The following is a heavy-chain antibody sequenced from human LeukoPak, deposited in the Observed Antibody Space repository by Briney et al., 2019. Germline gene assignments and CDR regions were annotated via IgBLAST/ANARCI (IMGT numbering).Heavy chain of an antibody. J-gene: IGHJ6*02. CDR2: INHSGST. D-gene: IGHD4-11*01. CDR3: ARGRSNYYYYGMDV. CDR1: GGSFSGYY. V-gene: IGHV4-34*01. Sequence: PSETPSLTCAVYGGSFSGYYWSWIRQPPGKGLEWIGEINHSGSTNYNPSLKSRVTISVDTSKNQFSLKLSPVTAADTAVYYCARGRSNYYYYGMDVWGQGTTVTVSS.